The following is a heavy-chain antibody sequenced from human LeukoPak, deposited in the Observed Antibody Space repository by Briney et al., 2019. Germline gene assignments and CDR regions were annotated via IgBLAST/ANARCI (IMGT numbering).Heavy chain of an antibody. D-gene: IGHD2-2*01. CDR1: GGSISSSSYY. J-gene: IGHJ5*02. CDR3: ARHGAYCSSTSCHWARFDP. Sequence: SETLSLTCTVSGGSISSSSYYWGWIRQPPGKGLEWIGSIYYSGSTYYNPSLNSRVTISVDTSNNHFSLKLSSVTAADTGVYYCARHGAYCSSTSCHWARFDPWGQGTLVTVSS. CDR2: IYYSGST. V-gene: IGHV4-39*01.